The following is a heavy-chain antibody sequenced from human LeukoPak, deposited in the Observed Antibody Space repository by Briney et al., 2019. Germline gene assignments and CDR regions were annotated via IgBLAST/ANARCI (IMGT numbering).Heavy chain of an antibody. D-gene: IGHD3-16*01. CDR2: SYYSGST. CDR1: GGSISSYF. CDR3: ARGGGGQYYFDY. Sequence: SETLSLTCTVSGGSISSYFWSWIRQPPGKGLEWIGYSYYSGSTNYNPSLKSRVTIPIDTSTNQFYLKLSPVPAADTAVYYCARGGGGQYYFDYWGPGTLVTVSS. V-gene: IGHV4-59*01. J-gene: IGHJ4*02.